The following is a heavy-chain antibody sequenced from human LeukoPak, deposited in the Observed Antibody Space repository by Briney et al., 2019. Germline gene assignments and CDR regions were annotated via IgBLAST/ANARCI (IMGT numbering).Heavy chain of an antibody. D-gene: IGHD2-2*01. J-gene: IGHJ4*02. CDR1: GGSIISSNW. Sequence: PGTLALTCGVSGGSIISSNWWSWVRQPPGKGLEWIGEIYHSGSTNYNPSLKSRVTISVDKSKSQFSLELTSVTAADTALYYCARGGYCGSTSCYVFDSWGQGNLFTVSP. V-gene: IGHV4-4*03. CDR2: IYHSGST. CDR3: ARGGYCGSTSCYVFDS.